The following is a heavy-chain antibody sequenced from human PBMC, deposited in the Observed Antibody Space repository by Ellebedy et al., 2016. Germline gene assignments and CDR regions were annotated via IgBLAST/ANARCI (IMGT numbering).Heavy chain of an antibody. CDR3: YYGHYSGS. D-gene: IGHD4-17*01. CDR1: ELNLGNYF. Sequence: GESLKISXTASELNLGNYFMSWVRQVPGGGLEWLSTISGDGKTTFSADSVKGRFAISRDNSRNTVFLLMNSLRAEDTAVYYCYYGHYSGSWGQGTLVTVSS. V-gene: IGHV3-23*01. J-gene: IGHJ4*02. CDR2: ISGDGKTT.